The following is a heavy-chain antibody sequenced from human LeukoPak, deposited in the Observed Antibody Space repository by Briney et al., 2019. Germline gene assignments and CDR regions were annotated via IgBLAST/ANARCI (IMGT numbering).Heavy chain of an antibody. D-gene: IGHD3-22*01. J-gene: IGHJ4*02. CDR3: AGAGHYDSSGLFDY. CDR2: IIPIFGTA. V-gene: IGHV1-69*13. Sequence: SVKVSCKASGGTFSSHAISWVRQAPGQGLEWMGGIIPIFGTANYAQKFQGRVTITADESTSTAHMELSSLRSEDTAVYYCAGAGHYDSSGLFDYWGQGTLVTVSS. CDR1: GGTFSSHA.